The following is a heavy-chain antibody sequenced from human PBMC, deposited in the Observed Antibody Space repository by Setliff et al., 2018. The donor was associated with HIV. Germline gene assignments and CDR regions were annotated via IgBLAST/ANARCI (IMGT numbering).Heavy chain of an antibody. V-gene: IGHV4-30-4*08. CDR2: IHYKGNI. CDR1: GDSIISGDYY. CDR3: ARFTVVVFGAGEPSWFDP. J-gene: IGHJ5*02. D-gene: IGHD2-15*01. Sequence: SETLSLTCTVSGDSIISGDYYWSWIRQSPGKGLEWIGHIHYKGNIDYNASLKSRLAISSDTSKNQFSLNLSSVIAADTAIYFCARFTVVVFGAGEPSWFDPWGRGILVTVS.